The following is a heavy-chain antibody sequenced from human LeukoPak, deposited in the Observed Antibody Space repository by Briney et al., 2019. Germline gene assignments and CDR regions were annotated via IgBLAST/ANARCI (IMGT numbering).Heavy chain of an antibody. CDR2: IYHSGST. J-gene: IGHJ5*02. CDR3: ARDRGSERYPYNWFDP. D-gene: IGHD6-19*01. CDR1: GGSISSGGYS. Sequence: SETLSLTCAVSGGSISSGGYSWSWIRQPPGKGLEWIGYIYHSGSTYYNPSLKSRATISVDRSKNQFSLKLSSVTAADTAVYYCARDRGSERYPYNWFDPWGQGTLVTVSS. V-gene: IGHV4-30-2*01.